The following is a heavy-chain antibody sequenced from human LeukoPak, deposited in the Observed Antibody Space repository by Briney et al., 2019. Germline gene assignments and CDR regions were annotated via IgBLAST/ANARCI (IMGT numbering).Heavy chain of an antibody. D-gene: IGHD4-23*01. CDR1: GGAISSSSYY. V-gene: IGHV4-39*07. J-gene: IGHJ2*01. CDR3: ARHPYSTVALNWYFDL. Sequence: SETLSLTCTVSGGAISSSSYYGGWIRQPPGKGLEWIGSIYYSGSTYYNPSLKSRVTISVDTSKNQFSLKLSSVTAADTAVYYCARHPYSTVALNWYFDLWGRGTLVTVSS. CDR2: IYYSGST.